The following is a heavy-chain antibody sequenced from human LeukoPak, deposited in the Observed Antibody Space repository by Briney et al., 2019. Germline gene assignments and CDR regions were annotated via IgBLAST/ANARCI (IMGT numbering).Heavy chain of an antibody. D-gene: IGHD1-26*01. Sequence: SETLSLTCTVSGGSISSYYWGWIRQPPGKGLEWIGSIYYSGSTYYNPSLKSRVTISVDTSKNQFSLKLSSVTAADTAVYYCARLPATWDSLVDYWGQGTLVTVSS. J-gene: IGHJ4*02. V-gene: IGHV4-39*01. CDR3: ARLPATWDSLVDY. CDR2: IYYSGST. CDR1: GGSISSYY.